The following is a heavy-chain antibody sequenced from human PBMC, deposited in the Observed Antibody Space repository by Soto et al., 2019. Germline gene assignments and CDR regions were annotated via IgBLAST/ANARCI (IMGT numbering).Heavy chain of an antibody. CDR1: GGTFSSYA. D-gene: IGHD6-6*01. Sequence: QVQLVQSGAEVKKPGSSVEVSCKASGGTFSSYAISWVRQAPGQGLEWMGGIIPIFGTANYAQKFQGRVTITADESTSTAYMELSSLRSEDTAVYYCARESKGYSSSSAGDAFDIWGQGTMVTVSS. CDR2: IIPIFGTA. V-gene: IGHV1-69*01. J-gene: IGHJ3*02. CDR3: ARESKGYSSSSAGDAFDI.